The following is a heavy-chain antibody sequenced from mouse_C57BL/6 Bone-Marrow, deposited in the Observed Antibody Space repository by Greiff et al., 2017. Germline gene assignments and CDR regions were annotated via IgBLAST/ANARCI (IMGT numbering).Heavy chain of an antibody. CDR1: GYTFTDYY. CDR3: ARGGALYFDY. CDR2: IYPGSGNT. V-gene: IGHV1-76*01. Sequence: VQLQQSGAELVRPGASVKLSCKASGYTFTDYYINWVKQRPGQGLEWIARIYPGSGNTYYNEKFKGKATLTAEKSSSTAYMQLSRLTSEDSAVYFCARGGALYFDYWGQGTTLTVSS. J-gene: IGHJ2*01.